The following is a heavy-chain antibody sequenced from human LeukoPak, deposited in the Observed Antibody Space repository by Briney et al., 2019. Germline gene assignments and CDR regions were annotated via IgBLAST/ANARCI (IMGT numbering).Heavy chain of an antibody. J-gene: IGHJ4*02. Sequence: GGSLRLSCAASGFTFSSYAMHWVRQAPGKGLEWVAVISYDGSNKYYADSVKGRFTISRDNSKNTLYLQMNSLRAEDTAVYYCARDLAVVTPEYYFDYWGQGTLVTVSS. V-gene: IGHV3-30-3*01. CDR1: GFTFSSYA. CDR3: ARDLAVVTPEYYFDY. D-gene: IGHD4-23*01. CDR2: ISYDGSNK.